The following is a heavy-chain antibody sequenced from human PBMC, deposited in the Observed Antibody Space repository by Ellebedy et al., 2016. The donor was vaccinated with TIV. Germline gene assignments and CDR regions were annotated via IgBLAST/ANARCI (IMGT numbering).Heavy chain of an antibody. J-gene: IGHJ4*02. Sequence: MPSETLSLTCTVSGGSISSSSYYWGWIRQPPGKGLEWIGSIYYSGSTYYNPSLKSRVTISVDTSKNQFSLKLSSVTAADTAVYYCARALLSVDGDYEQFISNFDYWGQGTLVTVSS. D-gene: IGHD4-17*01. CDR1: GGSISSSSYY. CDR3: ARALLSVDGDYEQFISNFDY. CDR2: IYYSGST. V-gene: IGHV4-39*01.